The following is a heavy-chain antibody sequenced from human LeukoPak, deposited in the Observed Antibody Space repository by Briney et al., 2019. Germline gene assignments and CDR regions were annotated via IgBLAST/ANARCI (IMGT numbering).Heavy chain of an antibody. CDR3: ARDDLAARQMVFDY. CDR2: IKQDGSEK. V-gene: IGHV3-7*01. Sequence: GGSLRLSCAASGFSLSSYWMSWVRQAPGKGLEWVANIKQDGSEKYYVDSVKGRFTISRDNAKNSLYLQMNSLRAEDTAVYYCARDDLAARQMVFDYWGQGTLVTVSS. D-gene: IGHD6-6*01. J-gene: IGHJ4*02. CDR1: GFSLSSYW.